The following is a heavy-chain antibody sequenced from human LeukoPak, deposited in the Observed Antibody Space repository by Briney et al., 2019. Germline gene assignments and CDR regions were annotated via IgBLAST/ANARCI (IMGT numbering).Heavy chain of an antibody. V-gene: IGHV3-30*02. D-gene: IGHD5-24*01. CDR2: IRYDGSNK. CDR1: GFTFSSYG. CDR3: AKGAKRWLQSNIDY. Sequence: GGSLRLSCAASGFTFSSYGMHWVRQAPGKGLEWVAFIRYDGSNKYYADSVKGRFTISRDNSKDTLYLQMNSLRAEDTAVYYCAKGAKRWLQSNIDYWGQGTLVTVSS. J-gene: IGHJ4*02.